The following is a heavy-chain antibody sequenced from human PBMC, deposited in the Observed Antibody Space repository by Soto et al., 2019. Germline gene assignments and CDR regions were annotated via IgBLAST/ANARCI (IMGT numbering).Heavy chain of an antibody. CDR2: IGGNGVTR. CDR1: GFSFSSYS. V-gene: IGHV3-23*01. Sequence: GGSLRLSCAASGFSFSSYSMSWVRQAPGKGLEWVSGIGGNGVTRYYADAVKGRFTISRDNSNNTLFLQMNSLRAEDTAVYYCGGRYLAVSYGLDVRGQGTTVTVSS. D-gene: IGHD1-26*01. CDR3: GGRYLAVSYGLDV. J-gene: IGHJ6*02.